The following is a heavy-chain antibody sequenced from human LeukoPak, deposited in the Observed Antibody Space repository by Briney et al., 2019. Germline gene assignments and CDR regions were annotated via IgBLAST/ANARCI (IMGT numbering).Heavy chain of an antibody. CDR3: ARGRSYAQGYYFDY. CDR2: ISAYNGNT. V-gene: IGHV1-18*01. J-gene: IGHJ4*02. Sequence: ASVKVSCKASGGTFSSYAISWVRQAPGQGLEWMGWISAYNGNTNYAQKLQGRVTMTTDTSTSTAYMELRSLRSDDTAVYYCARGRSYAQGYYFDYWGQGTLVTVSS. D-gene: IGHD2-2*01. CDR1: GGTFSSYA.